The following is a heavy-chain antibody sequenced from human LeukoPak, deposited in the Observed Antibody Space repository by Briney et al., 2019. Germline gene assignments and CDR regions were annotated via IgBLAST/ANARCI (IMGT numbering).Heavy chain of an antibody. CDR2: ISSSSSYI. CDR3: ATGEGATVTTAQFDY. D-gene: IGHD4-17*01. V-gene: IGHV3-21*01. J-gene: IGHJ4*02. Sequence: PGGSLRLSCAASGFTFSSYSMNWVRQAPGKGLEWVSSISSSSSYIYYADSVKGRFTISRDNAKNSLYLQVNSLRAEDTAVYYCATGEGATVTTAQFDYWGQGTLVTVSS. CDR1: GFTFSSYS.